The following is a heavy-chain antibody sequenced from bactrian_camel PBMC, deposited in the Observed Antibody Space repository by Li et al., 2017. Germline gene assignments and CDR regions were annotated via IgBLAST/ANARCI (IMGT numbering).Heavy chain of an antibody. CDR3: AAIHGY. CDR2: VNTDGDST. CDR1: GDTARRVR. J-gene: IGHJ6*01. Sequence: HVQLVESGGGLVQPGGSLRLSCAVSGDTARRVRIGWFRQAPGKEREGVAHVNTDGDSTVYADSVKGRFTISQDNAKNTLYLQMNSLKREDSAVYYCAAIHGYWGQGTQVTVS. V-gene: IGHV3S1*01.